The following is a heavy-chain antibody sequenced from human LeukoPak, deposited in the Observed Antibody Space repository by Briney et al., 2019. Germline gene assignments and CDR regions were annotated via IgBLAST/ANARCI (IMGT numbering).Heavy chain of an antibody. J-gene: IGHJ4*02. CDR1: GGSISSYY. V-gene: IGHV4-59*01. Sequence: SETLSLTCTVSGGSISSYYWSWIRQPPGKGLEWLGYIYYSGSNNYNPSLKSRVTISVDTSKNQFSLKLSSVTAADTAVYYCARGVAAAGTGFDYWGQGTLVTVSS. D-gene: IGHD6-13*01. CDR2: IYYSGSN. CDR3: ARGVAAAGTGFDY.